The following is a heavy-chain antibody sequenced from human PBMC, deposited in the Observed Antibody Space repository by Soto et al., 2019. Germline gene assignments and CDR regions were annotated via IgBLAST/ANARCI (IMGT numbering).Heavy chain of an antibody. CDR1: GFTFSSYS. J-gene: IGHJ4*02. CDR2: ITSSSSAI. V-gene: IGHV3-48*01. Sequence: EVQLVESGGGLVQAGGSLRLSCAASGFTFSSYSMNWIRQAPGKGLEWVSHITSSSSAIHYADSVKGQFTISRDNAKNSLYLQMNSLRAEDTAIDYCARGPVAAIDYWGQGILVTVSS. CDR3: ARGPVAAIDY. D-gene: IGHD6-19*01.